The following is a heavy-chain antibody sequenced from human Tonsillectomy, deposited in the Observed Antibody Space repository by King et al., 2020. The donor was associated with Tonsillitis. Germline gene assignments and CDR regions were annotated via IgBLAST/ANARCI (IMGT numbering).Heavy chain of an antibody. CDR1: GYTFTSYG. Sequence: QLVQSGAEVKKPGASVKVSCKASGYTFTSYGMTWVRQAPGQGLEWMGWISTNNGNTNYAQKVQGRVNMTTDTSTSTAYMELRSLRSDDTAVYYCARVSGDYDILTGFDYWGQGTLVTVSS. J-gene: IGHJ4*02. V-gene: IGHV1-18*04. D-gene: IGHD3-9*01. CDR2: ISTNNGNT. CDR3: ARVSGDYDILTGFDY.